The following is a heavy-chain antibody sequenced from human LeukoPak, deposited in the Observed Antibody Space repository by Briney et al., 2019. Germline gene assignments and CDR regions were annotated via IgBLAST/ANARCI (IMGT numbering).Heavy chain of an antibody. CDR1: GGSFSSYY. V-gene: IGHV4-34*01. CDR3: ASLDCSSTSCYLNY. CDR2: INHGGST. D-gene: IGHD2-2*01. Sequence: SETLSLTCAVYGGSFSSYYWSWIRQPPGKGLEWIGDINHGGSTHYNPSLKSRVTISVDTSKNQFSLKMSSVTAADTALYYCASLDCSSTSCYLNYWGQGTLATVSS. J-gene: IGHJ4*02.